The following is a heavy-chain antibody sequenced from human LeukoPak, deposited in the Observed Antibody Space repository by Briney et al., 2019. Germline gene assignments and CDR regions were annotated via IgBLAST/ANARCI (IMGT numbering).Heavy chain of an antibody. CDR3: ARESGLPPGGSYSLNNNDLDAFDI. J-gene: IGHJ3*02. Sequence: SETLSLTCAVYGGSFSGYYWSWIRQPPGKGLEWIGEINHSGSTNYNPSLKSRVTISVDTSKNQFSLKLSSVTAADTAVYYCARESGLPPGGSYSLNNNDLDAFDIWGQGTMVTVSS. CDR1: GGSFSGYY. D-gene: IGHD1-26*01. V-gene: IGHV4-34*01. CDR2: INHSGST.